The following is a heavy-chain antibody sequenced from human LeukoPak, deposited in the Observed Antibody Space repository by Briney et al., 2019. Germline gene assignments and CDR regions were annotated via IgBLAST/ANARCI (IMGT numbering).Heavy chain of an antibody. CDR3: ARAIRGSKIASRYYFYSMDV. J-gene: IGHJ6*03. D-gene: IGHD3-10*01. CDR2: IIPIFGTA. V-gene: IGHV1-69*06. CDR1: GGTFSSYA. Sequence: ASVKVSCKASGGTFSSYAINWVRQAPGQGLEWMGGIIPIFGTANYAQKFQGRVTITADKSTNIAYMELSSLRSEDTAIYYCARAIRGSKIASRYYFYSMDVGGTGTTVTVPS.